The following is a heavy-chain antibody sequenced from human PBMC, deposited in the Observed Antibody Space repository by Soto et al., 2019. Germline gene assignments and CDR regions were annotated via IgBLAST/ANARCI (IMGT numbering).Heavy chain of an antibody. D-gene: IGHD6-13*01. CDR2: IFYSGST. CDR3: ARESRSWYGSIWDY. V-gene: IGHV4-59*12. J-gene: IGHJ4*02. CDR1: GGSFSSYY. Sequence: PSETLSLTCSVSGGSFSSYYWSWIRQPPGKGLEWIGYIFYSGSTNYNPSLKSRVTISVDTSKNQFSLKLSSVTAADTAVYYCARESRSWYGSIWDYWGQGTLVTVS.